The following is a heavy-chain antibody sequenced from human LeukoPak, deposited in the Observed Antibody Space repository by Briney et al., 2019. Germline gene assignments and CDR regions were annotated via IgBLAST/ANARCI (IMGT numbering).Heavy chain of an antibody. Sequence: PSETLSLTCTVSGGSISSGSYYWSWIRQPAGKALEWIGRIYTSGSTNYNPSLKSRVTISVDTSKHQFSLQLSSVTAADTAVYYCARASIWYYDILTGYYDYWGQGTLVTVSS. V-gene: IGHV4-61*02. CDR2: IYTSGST. D-gene: IGHD3-9*01. CDR3: ARASIWYYDILTGYYDY. CDR1: GGSISSGSYY. J-gene: IGHJ4*02.